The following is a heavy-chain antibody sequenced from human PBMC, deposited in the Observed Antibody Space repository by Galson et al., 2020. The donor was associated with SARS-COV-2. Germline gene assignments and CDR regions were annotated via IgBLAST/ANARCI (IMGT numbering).Heavy chain of an antibody. J-gene: IGHJ4*02. CDR2: IYDGANT. Sequence: SLTCAVSGGSVSSGTFSWSWIRQPPGQGLEWIGYIYDGANTYYNPSLKSRVSISVDRSKNQFSLNLSSVTAADTAVYYCARGQQTELLTPFDFWGQGTLVTVSS. D-gene: IGHD1-26*01. CDR1: GGSVSSGTFS. V-gene: IGHV4-30-2*01. CDR3: ARGQQTELLTPFDF.